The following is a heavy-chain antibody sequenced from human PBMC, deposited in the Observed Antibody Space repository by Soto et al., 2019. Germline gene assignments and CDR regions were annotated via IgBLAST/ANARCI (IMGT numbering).Heavy chain of an antibody. D-gene: IGHD6-13*01. CDR3: ARVRSSSWLDYGMDV. CDR2: IWYDGSNK. CDR1: GFTFSSYG. V-gene: IGHV3-33*01. Sequence: QVQLVESGGGVVQPGRSLRLSCAASGFTFSSYGMHWVRQAPGKGLEWVAVIWYDGSNKYYADSVKGRFTISRDNSKNTLYLQMNSLRAEDTAVYYWARVRSSSWLDYGMDVWGQGTTVTVSS. J-gene: IGHJ6*02.